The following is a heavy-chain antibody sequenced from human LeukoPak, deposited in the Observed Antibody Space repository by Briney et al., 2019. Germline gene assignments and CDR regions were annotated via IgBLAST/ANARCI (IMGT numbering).Heavy chain of an antibody. CDR2: ISASNGNT. V-gene: IGHV1-18*04. CDR3: AIDQWLVPHI. D-gene: IGHD6-19*01. Sequence: ASLKVSCKTSGYTFTAYYIHWVRQAPGQGLQWLGWISASNGNTNYAQKFRDRVTMSTDTSTGTAYLELSRLRSDDTALYYCAIDQWLVPHIWGQGTLVTVSS. CDR1: GYTFTAYY. J-gene: IGHJ4*02.